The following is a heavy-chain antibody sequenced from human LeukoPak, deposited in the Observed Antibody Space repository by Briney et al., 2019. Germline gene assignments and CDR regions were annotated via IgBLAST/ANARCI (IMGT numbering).Heavy chain of an antibody. Sequence: PSETLSLTCTVSGGSISSSSYYWGWIRQPPGKGLEWIGSIYYSGSTYYNPSLKSRVTISVDTSKNQFSLKLSSVTAADTAVYYCARSGVINDYWGQGTLVTVSS. CDR2: IYYSGST. CDR3: ARSGVINDY. CDR1: GGSISSSSYY. V-gene: IGHV4-39*07. J-gene: IGHJ4*02. D-gene: IGHD4-23*01.